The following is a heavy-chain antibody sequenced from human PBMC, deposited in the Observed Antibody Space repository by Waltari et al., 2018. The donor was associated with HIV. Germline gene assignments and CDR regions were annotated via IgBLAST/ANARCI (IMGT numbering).Heavy chain of an antibody. CDR2: ISYSGIA. J-gene: IGHJ5*02. V-gene: IGHV4-39*07. Sequence: QLQLQESGPGLVKPSETLSLTCTVSGGSVTSSTYYWGWIRQAPGRGLEWIGAISYSGIAYYNPSLESRVTISLDTSKNQFSLKLQSVTAADTAVYYCAGAPNGDFSWLDPWGQGTLVTVSS. CDR3: AGAPNGDFSWLDP. CDR1: GGSVTSSTYY. D-gene: IGHD4-17*01.